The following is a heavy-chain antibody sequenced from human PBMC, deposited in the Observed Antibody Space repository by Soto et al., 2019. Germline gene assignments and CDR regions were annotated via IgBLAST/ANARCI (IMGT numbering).Heavy chain of an antibody. Sequence: GGSLRLSCAASGFTFSYYNMYWVRQAPGKGLEWVAVISYDGRSKYYADSVKGRFTISRDNSKNTLYLQMNSLRPEDTAVYSCAKDHDYYDSSGSAFDYWGQGTLVTVSS. J-gene: IGHJ4*02. CDR3: AKDHDYYDSSGSAFDY. D-gene: IGHD3-22*01. CDR2: ISYDGRSK. CDR1: GFTFSYYN. V-gene: IGHV3-30-3*01.